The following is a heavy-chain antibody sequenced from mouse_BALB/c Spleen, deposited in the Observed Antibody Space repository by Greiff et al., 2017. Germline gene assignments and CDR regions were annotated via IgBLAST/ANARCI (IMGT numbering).Heavy chain of an antibody. CDR3: ARAGGNYGYAMDY. D-gene: IGHD2-1*01. CDR1: GFTFSSFG. CDR2: ISSGSSTI. V-gene: IGHV5-17*02. J-gene: IGHJ4*01. Sequence: VQLKESGGGLVQPGGSRKLSCAASGFTFSSFGMHWVRQAPEKGLEWVAYISSGSSTIYYADTVKGRFTISRDNPKNTLFLQMTSLRSEDTAMYYCARAGGNYGYAMDYWGQGTSVTVSS.